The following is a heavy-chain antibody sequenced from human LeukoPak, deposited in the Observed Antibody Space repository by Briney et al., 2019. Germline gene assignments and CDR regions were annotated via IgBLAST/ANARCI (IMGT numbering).Heavy chain of an antibody. CDR2: ISGSGGST. Sequence: GGSLRLSCAASGFTFSSYAMGWVRQAPGKGLEWVSGISGSGGSTYYADSVKGRFTISRDNSKKTLYLQMNSLRAEDTAVYYCAKDSKIVGPTFRSYHYMDVWGKGTTVTVSS. CDR3: AKDSKIVGPTFRSYHYMDV. V-gene: IGHV3-23*01. D-gene: IGHD1-26*01. CDR1: GFTFSSYA. J-gene: IGHJ6*03.